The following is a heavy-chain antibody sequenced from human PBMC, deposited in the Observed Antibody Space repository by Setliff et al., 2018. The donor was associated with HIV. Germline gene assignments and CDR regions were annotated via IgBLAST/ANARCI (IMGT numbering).Heavy chain of an antibody. CDR3: ATGRHYYDSSDYTANPFDV. J-gene: IGHJ3*01. CDR2: IIPIFGTG. V-gene: IGHV1-69*13. D-gene: IGHD3-22*01. CDR1: GGTFINSA. Sequence: SVKVSCKASGGTFINSAFNWVRQAPGQGLEWMGSIIPIFGTGNYAQNFQGRVAITADGSTSTAYMELTSLRSEDTAVYYCATGRHYYDSSDYTANPFDVWGQGALVTVSS.